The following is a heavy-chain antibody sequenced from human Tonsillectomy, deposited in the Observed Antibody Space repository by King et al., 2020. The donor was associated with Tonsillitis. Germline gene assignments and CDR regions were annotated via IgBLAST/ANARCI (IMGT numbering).Heavy chain of an antibody. CDR3: ARFTHLGQCTNGVCYHEGWDY. D-gene: IGHD2-8*01. Sequence: VQLVESGGGLVKPGGSLRLSCAASGFTFSDYYMNWIRQAPGKGLEWVSYISSSGSTIYYADSVKGRFTISRDNAKNSLYLQMNSLRAEDTAVYYCARFTHLGQCTNGVCYHEGWDYWGQGTLVTVSS. CDR2: ISSSGSTI. CDR1: GFTFSDYY. V-gene: IGHV3-11*01. J-gene: IGHJ4*02.